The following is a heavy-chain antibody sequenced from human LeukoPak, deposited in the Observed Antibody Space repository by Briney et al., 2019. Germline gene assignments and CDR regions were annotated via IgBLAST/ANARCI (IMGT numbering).Heavy chain of an antibody. V-gene: IGHV3-66*01. CDR1: GFSFSSYA. CDR2: IYSGGST. J-gene: IGHJ3*02. Sequence: GGSLRLSCVASGFSFSSYAMAWVRQAPGKGLEWVSVIYSGGSTYYADSVKGRFTISRDNSKNTLYLQMNSLRAEDTAVYYCARDRRYSSSWYSAFDIWGQGTMVTVSS. D-gene: IGHD6-13*01. CDR3: ARDRRYSSSWYSAFDI.